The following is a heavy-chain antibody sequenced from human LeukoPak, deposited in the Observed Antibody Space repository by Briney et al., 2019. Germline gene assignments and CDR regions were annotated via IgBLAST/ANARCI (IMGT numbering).Heavy chain of an antibody. CDR3: ARVGKNGWDFDH. CDR1: GFTFDDYA. V-gene: IGHV3-9*01. Sequence: PGGSLRLSCAASGFTFDDYAMHWVRQAPGKGLEWVSGISWNSGSIGYADSVEGRFTISRDNTKNSLYLQMSILRAEDTALYYCARVGKNGWDFDHWGQGTLVTVSS. CDR2: ISWNSGSI. D-gene: IGHD6-19*01. J-gene: IGHJ4*02.